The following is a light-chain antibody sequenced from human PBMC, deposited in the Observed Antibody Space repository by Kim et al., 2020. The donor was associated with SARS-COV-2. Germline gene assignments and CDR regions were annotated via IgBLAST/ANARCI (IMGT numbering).Light chain of an antibody. V-gene: IGLV3-21*04. J-gene: IGLJ2*01. CDR3: QVWDSSTDHVI. Sequence: PGKTAKITGGGDNFATKNVHWDQQRPGQAPVLVMYYDKDRPSGIPERFSGANSWNTATLTIARVEAGDEAGYYCQVWDSSTDHVIFGEGTQLTVL. CDR1: NFATKN. CDR2: YDK.